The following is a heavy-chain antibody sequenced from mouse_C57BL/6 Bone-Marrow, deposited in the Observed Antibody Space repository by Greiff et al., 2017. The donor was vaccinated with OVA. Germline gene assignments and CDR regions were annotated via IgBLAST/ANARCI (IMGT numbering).Heavy chain of an antibody. Sequence: EVQRVESGPGLVKPSQSLSLTCSVTGYSITSGYYWNWIRQFPGNKLEWMGYISYDGSNNYNPSLKNRISITLDTSKNQFCLKLNSVTTEDTATYYCAREAAKGWYFDVWGTGTTVTVSS. V-gene: IGHV3-6*01. CDR2: ISYDGSN. CDR1: GYSITSGYY. CDR3: AREAAKGWYFDV. J-gene: IGHJ1*03.